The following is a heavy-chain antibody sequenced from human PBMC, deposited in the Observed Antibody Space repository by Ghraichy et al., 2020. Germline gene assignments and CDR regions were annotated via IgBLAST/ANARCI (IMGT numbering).Heavy chain of an antibody. CDR3: ARGGGYSYGNIDY. J-gene: IGHJ4*02. V-gene: IGHV4-34*01. CDR1: GGSFSGYY. CDR2: INHSGST. Sequence: SQTLSLTCAVYGGSFSGYYWSWSRQPPGKGLEWIGEINHSGSTNYNPSLKSRVTISVDTSKNQFSLKLSSVTAADTAVYYCARGGGYSYGNIDYWGQGTLVTVSS. D-gene: IGHD5-18*01.